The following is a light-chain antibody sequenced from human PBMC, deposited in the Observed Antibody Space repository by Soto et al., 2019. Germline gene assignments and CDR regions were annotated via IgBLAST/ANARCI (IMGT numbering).Light chain of an antibody. J-gene: IGKJ5*01. CDR3: MQRTHVPIT. CDR1: PTILYSDGKTY. V-gene: IGKV2D-29*01. Sequence: VVTQTPLRLSVTSAQPSSLSCTSRPTILYSDGKTYLYWYLQKKGQPPQXLIYEVSNRFSGVPDRFSGSGSGTDFTLKISRVEAEDVGVYYCMQRTHVPITFGQGTRLEIK. CDR2: EVS.